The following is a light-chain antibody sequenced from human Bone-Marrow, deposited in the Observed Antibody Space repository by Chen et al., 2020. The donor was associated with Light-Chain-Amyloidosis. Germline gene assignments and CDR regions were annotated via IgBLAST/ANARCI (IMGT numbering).Light chain of an antibody. V-gene: IGLV3-25*03. CDR2: KDS. J-gene: IGLJ1*01. Sequence: SPELTQPPSVSVSPGQTARITCSGDELPKQYAYWYQQKPGQAHVLVIYKDSERPSGIPERFSGSSAVTTVTLTISGVQAEDEADYYCQSADNNRPYHYVFGPGTKVTVL. CDR1: ELPKQY. CDR3: QSADNNRPYHYV.